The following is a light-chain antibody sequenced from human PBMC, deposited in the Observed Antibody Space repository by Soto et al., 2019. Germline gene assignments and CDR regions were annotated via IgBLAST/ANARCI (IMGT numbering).Light chain of an antibody. CDR1: QSVSVN. CDR2: GAS. V-gene: IGKV3-15*01. J-gene: IGKJ4*01. Sequence: EIVMTQSPATLSVSPGESATLSCRASQSVSVNLAWYQQKPGQPPRLLLYGASTRATGIPARFSGSGSGTEFTLTINSLQSEDVAVYYCQQDNNWPPLTFGGGTKVEIK. CDR3: QQDNNWPPLT.